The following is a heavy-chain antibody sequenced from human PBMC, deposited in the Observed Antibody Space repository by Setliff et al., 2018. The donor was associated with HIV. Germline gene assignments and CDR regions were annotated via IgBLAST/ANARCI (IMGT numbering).Heavy chain of an antibody. D-gene: IGHD6-19*01. CDR2: INPSDGST. CDR1: GYTFTSYY. CDR3: ARSLERQWLVPYYMDV. J-gene: IGHJ6*03. Sequence: ASVKVSCKASGYTFTSYYMHWVRQAPGQGLEWMGIINPSDGSTSYAQKFQGRVTMTRDTSTSTVYMELSSLRSEDTAVYYCARSLERQWLVPYYMDVWGKGTTVTAP. V-gene: IGHV1-46*01.